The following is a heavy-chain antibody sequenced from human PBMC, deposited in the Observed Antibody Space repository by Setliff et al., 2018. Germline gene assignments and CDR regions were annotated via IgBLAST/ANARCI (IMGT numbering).Heavy chain of an antibody. V-gene: IGHV1-18*01. J-gene: IGHJ4*02. CDR1: GGTFSSYA. CDR2: ISAYNGNT. Sequence: ASVKVSCKASGGTFSSYAISWVRQAPGQGLEWMGWISAYNGNTNYAQKFQGRVTMTSDPSISTAYMELSGLRSDDTAVYFCARDQGHGITAAGPDFWGQGTLVTVSS. CDR3: ARDQGHGITAAGPDF. D-gene: IGHD6-13*01.